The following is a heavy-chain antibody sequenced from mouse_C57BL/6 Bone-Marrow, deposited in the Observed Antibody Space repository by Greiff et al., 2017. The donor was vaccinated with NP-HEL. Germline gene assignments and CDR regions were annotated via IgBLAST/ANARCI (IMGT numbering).Heavy chain of an antibody. CDR1: GFSLTSYG. CDR2: IWSGGST. CDR3: ARKVITSSYWYFDV. V-gene: IGHV2-2*01. Sequence: VQLVESGPGLVQPSQSLSITCTVSGFSLTSYGVHWVRQSPGKGLEWLGVIWSGGSTDYNVAFISRLSISKGDSKSQVFFKMNSLQADDTAIYYCARKVITSSYWYFDVWGTGTTVTVSS. D-gene: IGHD2-4*01. J-gene: IGHJ1*03.